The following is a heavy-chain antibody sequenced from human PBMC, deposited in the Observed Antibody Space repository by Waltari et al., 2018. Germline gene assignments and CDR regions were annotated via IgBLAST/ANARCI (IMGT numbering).Heavy chain of an antibody. Sequence: GGTNYAQKFQGRVTMTRDTSISTAYMELSRLRSDDTAVYYCARSLGEMATIRGYWGQGTLVTVSS. V-gene: IGHV1-2*02. D-gene: IGHD3-16*01. CDR2: GGT. CDR3: ARSLGEMATIRGY. J-gene: IGHJ4*02.